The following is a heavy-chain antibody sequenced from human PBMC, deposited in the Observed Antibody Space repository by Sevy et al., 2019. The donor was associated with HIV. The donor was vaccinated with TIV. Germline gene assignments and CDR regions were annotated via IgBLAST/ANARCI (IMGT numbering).Heavy chain of an antibody. J-gene: IGHJ4*02. Sequence: GSLRLSCAASGFTFSSYAMHWVRQAPGQGPEWVAVILYDGSNKYYADSVKGRFTISRDNSKNTLYLQMNSLRAEDTAVYYCAGDYYGSGSYLFDYWGQGTLVTVSS. CDR1: GFTFSSYA. CDR3: AGDYYGSGSYLFDY. CDR2: ILYDGSNK. V-gene: IGHV3-30-3*01. D-gene: IGHD3-10*01.